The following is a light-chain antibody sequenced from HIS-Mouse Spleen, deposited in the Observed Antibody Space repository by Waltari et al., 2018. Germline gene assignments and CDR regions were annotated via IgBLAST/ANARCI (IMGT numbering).Light chain of an antibody. CDR2: EVN. CDR1: SSDDGGYYY. J-gene: IGLJ3*02. CDR3: SSYTSSSTRV. V-gene: IGLV2-14*01. Sequence: QSALTQPASVSGSPGPSITISCTGTSSDDGGYYYVSWYQQHPGKAPKLMYDEVNSRPARVSRCFSGCKSSNAASLTSSGLQAEDDADYCCSSYTSSSTRVFGGGTKLTVL.